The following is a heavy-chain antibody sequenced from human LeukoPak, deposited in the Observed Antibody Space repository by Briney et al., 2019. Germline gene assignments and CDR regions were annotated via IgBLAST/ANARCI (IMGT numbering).Heavy chain of an antibody. CDR1: GFTFSSYE. CDR3: AKSLHPNICWFDP. V-gene: IGHV3-48*03. Sequence: PGGSLRLSCAASGFTFSSYEMNWVRQAPGKGLEWVSYISSSGSTIYYADSVKGRFTISRDNAKNSLYLQINSLRAEDTAVYYCAKSLHPNICWFDPWGQGTLVTVSS. J-gene: IGHJ5*02. CDR2: ISSSGSTI. D-gene: IGHD3-16*02.